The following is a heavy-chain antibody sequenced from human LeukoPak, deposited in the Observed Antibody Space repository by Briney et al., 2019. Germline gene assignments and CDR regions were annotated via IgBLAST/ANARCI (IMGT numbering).Heavy chain of an antibody. D-gene: IGHD3-16*01. V-gene: IGHV3-7*01. CDR1: GFAFSSYW. J-gene: IGHJ4*02. CDR2: IKQDGSEK. CDR3: AREGGSDPPPFDY. Sequence: GGSLILSCAASGFAFSSYWMSWVRQAPGKGLEWVANIKQDGSEKYYVDSVKGRFTISRDNAKNSLYLQMNSLRAEDTAVYYCAREGGSDPPPFDYWGQGTLVTVSS.